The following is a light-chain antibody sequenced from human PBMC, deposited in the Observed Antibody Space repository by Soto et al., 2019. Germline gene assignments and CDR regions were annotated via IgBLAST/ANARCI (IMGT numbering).Light chain of an antibody. V-gene: IGKV3-20*01. CDR2: GAS. CDR3: HQYGSSPFT. Sequence: EVVLTQSPATLSLSPGERATLSCRANQIVSANYLDWYQQKPGQAPRLLIYGASSRATGIPDRFSGSRSGTDFTLTISRLEPEDFAVFYCHQYGSSPFTFGPGTKVDIK. J-gene: IGKJ3*01. CDR1: QIVSANY.